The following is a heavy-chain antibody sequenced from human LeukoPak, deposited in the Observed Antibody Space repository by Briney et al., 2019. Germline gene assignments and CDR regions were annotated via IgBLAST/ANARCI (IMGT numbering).Heavy chain of an antibody. CDR3: ARGAIFGADTSPIYYYGLDV. CDR1: GYTFSNYG. V-gene: IGHV1-18*01. J-gene: IGHJ6*02. Sequence: ASVKVSCKASGYTFSNYGINWVRQAPGQGLEWLGWISGYNGVVHYAQEMQGRVTITTDTSTMTGYMELRSLTSADTAVYYCARGAIFGADTSPIYYYGLDVWGQGTTITVS. D-gene: IGHD3-3*01. CDR2: ISGYNGVV.